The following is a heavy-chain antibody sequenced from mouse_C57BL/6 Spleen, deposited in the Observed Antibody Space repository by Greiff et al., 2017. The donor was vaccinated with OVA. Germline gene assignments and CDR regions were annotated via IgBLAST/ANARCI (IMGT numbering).Heavy chain of an antibody. J-gene: IGHJ4*01. V-gene: IGHV1-26*01. Sequence: VQLQQSGPELVKPGASVKISCKASGYTFTDYYMNWVKQSHGKSLEWIGDINPNNGGTSYNQKFKGKATLTVDKSSSTAYMELRSLTSEDSAVYYCARSYYYGSYYAMDYWGQGTSVTVSS. D-gene: IGHD1-1*01. CDR2: INPNNGGT. CDR3: ARSYYYGSYYAMDY. CDR1: GYTFTDYY.